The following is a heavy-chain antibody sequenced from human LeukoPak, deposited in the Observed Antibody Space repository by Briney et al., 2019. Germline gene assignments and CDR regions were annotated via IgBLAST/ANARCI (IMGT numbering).Heavy chain of an antibody. V-gene: IGHV1-2*02. CDR1: GYTFTGYY. CDR3: ARGPITFRGVLVSGY. CDR2: INPNSGGT. D-gene: IGHD3-16*02. J-gene: IGHJ4*02. Sequence: GASVKVSCKASGYTFTGYYMHWVRQAPGQGLEWMGWINPNSGGTNYAQKFQGRVTMTTDTSTSTAYMELRSLRSDDTAVYYCARGPITFRGVLVSGYWGQGTLVTVSS.